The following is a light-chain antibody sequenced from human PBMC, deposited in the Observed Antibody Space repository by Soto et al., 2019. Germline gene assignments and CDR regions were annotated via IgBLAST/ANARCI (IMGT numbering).Light chain of an antibody. V-gene: IGKV3-11*01. CDR1: QSVSSY. Sequence: EIVLTQSPATLSLSPGERATLSCRASQSVSSYLAWYQQKPGQAPRLLIYDASNRATGTPARFSGSGSGTDFTLTISSLEPEDLAVYYCQQRSNWPRTLGQGTKVEIK. J-gene: IGKJ1*01. CDR2: DAS. CDR3: QQRSNWPRT.